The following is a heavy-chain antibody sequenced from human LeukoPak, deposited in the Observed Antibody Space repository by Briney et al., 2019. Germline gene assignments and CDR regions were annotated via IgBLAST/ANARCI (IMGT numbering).Heavy chain of an antibody. V-gene: IGHV1-18*01. CDR2: ISAYSGNT. CDR3: AVKYSSSWTFDY. CDR1: GYTFTSYG. Sequence: ASVKVSCKASGYTFTSYGISWVRQAPGQGLEWMGWISAYSGNTNYAQKLQGRVTMTTDTSTSTAYMELRSLRSDDTAVYYCAVKYSSSWTFDYWGQGTLVTVSS. J-gene: IGHJ4*02. D-gene: IGHD6-13*01.